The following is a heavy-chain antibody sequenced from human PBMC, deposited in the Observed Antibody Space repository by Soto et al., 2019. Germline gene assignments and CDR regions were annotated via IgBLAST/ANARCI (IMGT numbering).Heavy chain of an antibody. CDR1: GGSISSGGYY. J-gene: IGHJ4*02. CDR3: SRIGPKQPWDY. CDR2: IYYSGST. Sequence: PSETLSLTCTVSGGSISSGGYYWSWIRQHPGKGLEWIGYIYYSGSTYYNPSLKSRVTISVDTSKNQFSLKLSSVTAADTAVYYCSRIGPKQPWDYWGQGTLVSVSS. D-gene: IGHD6-13*01. V-gene: IGHV4-39*01.